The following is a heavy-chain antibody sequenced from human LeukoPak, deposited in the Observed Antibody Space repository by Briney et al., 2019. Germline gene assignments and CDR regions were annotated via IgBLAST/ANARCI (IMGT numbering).Heavy chain of an antibody. V-gene: IGHV3-21*01. D-gene: IGHD4-17*01. CDR2: ISSSSSYI. J-gene: IGHJ3*02. CDR1: GFTFSSYS. Sequence: PGGSLRLSCAASGFTFSSYSMNWVRQAPGKGLEWVSSISSSSSYIYYADSVKGRFTISRDNAKNSLYLQMNGLRAEDTAVYYCARGDDYGDYPGAFDIWGQGTMVTVSS. CDR3: ARGDDYGDYPGAFDI.